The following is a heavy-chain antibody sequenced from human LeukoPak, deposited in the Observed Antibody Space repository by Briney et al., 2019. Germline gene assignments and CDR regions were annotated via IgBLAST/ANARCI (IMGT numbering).Heavy chain of an antibody. Sequence: GGSLRLSCAASGFTFSSYSMNWVRQAPGKGLEWVSSISSSSSYIYYADSVEGRFTISRDNAKNSLYLQMNSLRAEDTAVYYCAREGCSSTSCYLFDYWGQGTLVTVSS. D-gene: IGHD2-2*01. CDR1: GFTFSSYS. CDR2: ISSSSSYI. CDR3: AREGCSSTSCYLFDY. V-gene: IGHV3-21*01. J-gene: IGHJ4*02.